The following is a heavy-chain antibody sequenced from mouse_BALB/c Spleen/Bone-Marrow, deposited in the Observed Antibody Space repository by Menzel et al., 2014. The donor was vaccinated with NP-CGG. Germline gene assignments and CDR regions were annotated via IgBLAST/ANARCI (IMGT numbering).Heavy chain of an antibody. D-gene: IGHD3-2*01. V-gene: IGHV5-4*02. CDR3: ARGGQLGAMDY. Sequence: EVQVVESGGGLVKPGGSLKLSCAASGFTFXDYYMYWVRQTPEKRLEWVATISDGGSYTYYPDSVKGRFTISRDNAKNNLYLQMSSLKSEDTAMYYCARGGQLGAMDYWGQGTSVTVSS. CDR1: GFTFXDYY. J-gene: IGHJ4*01. CDR2: ISDGGSYT.